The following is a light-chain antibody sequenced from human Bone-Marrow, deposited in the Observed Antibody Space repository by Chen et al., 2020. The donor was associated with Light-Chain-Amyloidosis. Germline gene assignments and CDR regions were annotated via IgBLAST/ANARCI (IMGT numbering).Light chain of an antibody. CDR3: SSYTITTTLV. CDR2: EVT. V-gene: IGLV2-14*01. Sequence: QSALTQPAFVSGSPGQSITISCTGTSSDVGGGNHVSWYQQHPAKAPKLMIYEVTNRPSWVPRRFSGSKADNAASLTISGHPTEEEADYFSSSYTITTTLVFGSGTRVTVL. CDR1: SSDVGGGNH. J-gene: IGLJ1*01.